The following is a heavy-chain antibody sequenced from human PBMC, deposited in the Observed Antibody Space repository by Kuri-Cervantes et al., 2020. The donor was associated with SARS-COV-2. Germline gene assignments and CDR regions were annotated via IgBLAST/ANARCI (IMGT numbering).Heavy chain of an antibody. Sequence: GALKISCAASGFSFSDYVMTWVRQAPGKGLEWVSIINDAGTTTHYADSVKGRFTISRDNSKNTVYLQMNNLEVEDTADYFCATGFTSVWFRPLAYWGQGTLVTVSS. CDR1: GFSFSDYV. V-gene: IGHV3-23*01. D-gene: IGHD3-10*01. CDR2: INDAGTTT. CDR3: ATGFTSVWFRPLAY. J-gene: IGHJ4*02.